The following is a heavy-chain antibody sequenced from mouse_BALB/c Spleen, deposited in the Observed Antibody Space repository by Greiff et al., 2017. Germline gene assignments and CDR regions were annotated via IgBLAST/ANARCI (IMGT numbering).Heavy chain of an antibody. CDR2: IRLKSNNYAT. Sequence: EVQGVESGGGLVQPGGSMKLSCVASGFTFSNYWMNWVRQSPEKGLEWVAEIRLKSNNYATHYAESVKGRFTISRDDSKSSVYLQMNNLRAEDTGIYYCTRGGGSSYWYFDVWGAGTTVTVSS. J-gene: IGHJ1*01. V-gene: IGHV6-6*02. CDR3: TRGGGSSYWYFDV. CDR1: GFTFSNYW. D-gene: IGHD1-1*01.